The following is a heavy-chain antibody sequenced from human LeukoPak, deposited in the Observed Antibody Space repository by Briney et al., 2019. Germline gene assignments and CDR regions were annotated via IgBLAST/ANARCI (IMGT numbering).Heavy chain of an antibody. D-gene: IGHD6-13*01. CDR2: INWNGGNA. Sequence: GGSLRLSCAASGLTFDEYGMNWVRQVPGKGLECVSGINWNGGNAGYADSVKGRFTISRDNAKNSLYLQMDSLTAEDTALYYCARRFLYSSSWFFDLWGQGTLVTVSS. CDR3: ARRFLYSSSWFFDL. V-gene: IGHV3-20*04. J-gene: IGHJ4*02. CDR1: GLTFDEYG.